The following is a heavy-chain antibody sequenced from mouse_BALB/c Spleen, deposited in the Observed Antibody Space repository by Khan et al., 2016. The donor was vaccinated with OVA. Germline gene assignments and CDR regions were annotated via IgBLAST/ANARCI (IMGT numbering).Heavy chain of an antibody. Sequence: VQLKQSGPELMKPGASVKISCKASGYTFTSYYIHWIMQSPGKSLEWIGYIDPFSGGITYNQKFKGKATLTVDKSSSTAYIYFSNLTSEDSAVYYCTRPGCVAWFAYWGQGTLVTVSA. CDR3: TRPGCVAWFAY. CDR1: GYTFTSYY. D-gene: IGHD2-2*01. J-gene: IGHJ3*01. CDR2: IDPFSGGI. V-gene: IGHV1S135*01.